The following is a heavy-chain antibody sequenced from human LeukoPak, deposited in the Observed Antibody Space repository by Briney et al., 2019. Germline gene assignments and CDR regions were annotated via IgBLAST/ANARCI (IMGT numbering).Heavy chain of an antibody. V-gene: IGHV4-59*01. CDR3: ARDQGRRGHFDY. CDR2: IYYSGSI. J-gene: IGHJ4*02. Sequence: SETLSLTCTVSGGSISSYYWSWIRQPPGKGLEWIGYIYYSGSINYNPSLKSRVTISVDTSKNQFSLKLSSVTAADTAVYYCARDQGRRGHFDYWGQGTLVTVSS. CDR1: GGSISSYY. D-gene: IGHD3-10*01.